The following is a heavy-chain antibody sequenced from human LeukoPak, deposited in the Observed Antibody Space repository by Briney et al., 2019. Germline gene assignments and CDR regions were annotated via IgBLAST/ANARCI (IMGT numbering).Heavy chain of an antibody. V-gene: IGHV4-59*08. Sequence: PSETLSLTCSVSGSSVSSYYWSWIRQPPGKGLEWIGYVYYTGSTNYNPSLKSRVTMFEDKSKNQFSLRLYSVTVADTAVYYCARHFAYSSSSYFDYWGQGSLVTVSS. CDR1: GSSVSSYY. D-gene: IGHD6-6*01. CDR3: ARHFAYSSSSYFDY. J-gene: IGHJ4*02. CDR2: VYYTGST.